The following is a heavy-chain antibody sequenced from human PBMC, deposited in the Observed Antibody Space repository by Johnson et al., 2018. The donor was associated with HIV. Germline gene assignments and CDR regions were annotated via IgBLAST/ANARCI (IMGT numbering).Heavy chain of an antibody. J-gene: IGHJ3*02. D-gene: IGHD2-15*01. CDR3: ARDMCSGGSCYAFDI. CDR2: ISGSDHST. CDR1: GFTFSDYY. Sequence: VQLVESGGGLVKPGGSLRLSCAASGFTFSDYYMSWIRQAPGKGLEWVSPISGSDHSTYYADSVKGRFTISRDNSKNTLYLQMNSLRAEDTAVYYCARDMCSGGSCYAFDIWGQGTMVTVSS. V-gene: IGHV3-23*04.